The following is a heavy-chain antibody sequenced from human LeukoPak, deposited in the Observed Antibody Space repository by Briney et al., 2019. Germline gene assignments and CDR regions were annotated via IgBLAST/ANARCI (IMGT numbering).Heavy chain of an antibody. CDR3: ARYGVYGDYDY. CDR2: IYYSGST. CDR1: GGSISGYY. V-gene: IGHV4-59*12. Sequence: SETLSLTCTVSGGSISGYYWTWIRQPPGKGLEWIAYIYYSGSTNYNPSLKSRVTMSADTSKNQFSLQLRSVTAADTAVYYCARYGVYGDYDYWGQGTLVTVSS. J-gene: IGHJ4*02. D-gene: IGHD4-17*01.